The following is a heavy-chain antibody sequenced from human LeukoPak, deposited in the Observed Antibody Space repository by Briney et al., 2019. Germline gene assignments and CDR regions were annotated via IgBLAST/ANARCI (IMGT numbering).Heavy chain of an antibody. V-gene: IGHV3-20*04. D-gene: IGHD3-10*02. Sequence: GGSLRLSCAASGFTFDDYGMSWVRQAPGKGLEWVSGINWNGGSTGYADSVKGRFTISRDNAKNSLYLQMSSLRAEDTAVYYCAELGITMIGGVWGKGTTVTISS. J-gene: IGHJ6*04. CDR2: INWNGGST. CDR1: GFTFDDYG. CDR3: AELGITMIGGV.